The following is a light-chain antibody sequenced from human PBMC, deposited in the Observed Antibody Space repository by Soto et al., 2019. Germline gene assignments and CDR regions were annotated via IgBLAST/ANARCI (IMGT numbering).Light chain of an antibody. CDR3: QQYNNWPGRA. CDR1: QSVSYY. Sequence: ETVMTQSPATLSVSPGERATLSCRTSQSVSYYLAWYQQKPGQAPRLLMYGASTRATGIPARFSGSGSGTEFTLTISSLQSEDFAVYDCQQYNNWPGRAFGQGTKLEIK. CDR2: GAS. V-gene: IGKV3-15*01. J-gene: IGKJ2*01.